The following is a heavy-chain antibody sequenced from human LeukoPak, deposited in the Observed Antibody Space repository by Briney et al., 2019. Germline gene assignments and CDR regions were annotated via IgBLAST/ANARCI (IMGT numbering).Heavy chain of an antibody. D-gene: IGHD4-23*01. CDR3: ARGAVTHHDAFDI. J-gene: IGHJ3*02. CDR1: GDSISSYF. Sequence: SETLSLTCSVSGDSISSYFWAWIRQPPGKGLEWIGYVCYNGTTNYNPSLRNRVAISIDTSKNQFSLKLNSATAADTAVYYCARGAVTHHDAFDIWGQGTMVTVSS. CDR2: VCYNGTT. V-gene: IGHV4-59*01.